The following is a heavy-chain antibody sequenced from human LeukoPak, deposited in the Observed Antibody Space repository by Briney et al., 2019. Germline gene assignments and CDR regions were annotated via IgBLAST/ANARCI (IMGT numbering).Heavy chain of an antibody. D-gene: IGHD4-17*01. Sequence: SVKVSCKTSGGTFNNSAISWVRQAPGQGLEWLGGIMPLFGTAGYAQKFQRRVTITKDASTRTVYLELTSLTSDDTAVYYCARDVHGDYGSGWFDPWGQGTLVSVSS. V-gene: IGHV1-69*05. J-gene: IGHJ5*02. CDR1: GGTFNNSA. CDR3: ARDVHGDYGSGWFDP. CDR2: IMPLFGTA.